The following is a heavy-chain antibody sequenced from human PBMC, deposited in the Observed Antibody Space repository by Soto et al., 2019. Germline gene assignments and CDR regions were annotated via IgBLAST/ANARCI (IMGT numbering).Heavy chain of an antibody. CDR3: ARIGGYFQALDS. CDR2: IYFAGTA. J-gene: IGHJ5*01. CDR1: CGSITPDY. V-gene: IGHV4-4*09. Sequence: PSETLSVTCAVSCGSITPDYWSWIRQPPGKGLEWIGYIYFAGTATYNPSLRSRVSMSVDTSENQFSLRLTSVSAADTAVYYCARIGGYFQALDSWGQGSLVTVS. D-gene: IGHD3-22*01.